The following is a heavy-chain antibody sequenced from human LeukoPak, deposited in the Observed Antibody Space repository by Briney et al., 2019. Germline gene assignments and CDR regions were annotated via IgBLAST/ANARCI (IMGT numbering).Heavy chain of an antibody. CDR3: ARVEWELPGFDY. V-gene: IGHV1-2*02. Sequence: ASVKVSCKASGYTFTGYYMHWVRQAPAQGLEWMGWINHNSGGTNYAQKFQGRVTVTMDTSISTAYMELSRLRSDDTAVYYCARVEWELPGFDYWGQGTLVTVSS. CDR1: GYTFTGYY. J-gene: IGHJ4*02. D-gene: IGHD1-26*01. CDR2: INHNSGGT.